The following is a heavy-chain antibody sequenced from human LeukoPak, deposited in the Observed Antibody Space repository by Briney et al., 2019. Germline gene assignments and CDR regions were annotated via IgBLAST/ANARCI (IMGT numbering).Heavy chain of an antibody. CDR1: GFTFRNHG. D-gene: IGHD2-2*01. V-gene: IGHV3-23*01. J-gene: IGHJ4*02. Sequence: GGSLRLSCAASGFTFRNHGMSWVRQAPGKGLEWVSAISGSGGSTYYADSVKGRFTISRDNSKNTLYLQMNSLRAEDTAVYYCAKLGLDCSSTSCFPEDYWGQGTLVTVSS. CDR3: AKLGLDCSSTSCFPEDY. CDR2: ISGSGGST.